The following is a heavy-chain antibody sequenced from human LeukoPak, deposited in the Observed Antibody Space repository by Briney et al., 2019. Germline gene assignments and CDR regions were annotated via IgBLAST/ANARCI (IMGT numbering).Heavy chain of an antibody. V-gene: IGHV3-74*01. J-gene: IGHJ4*02. Sequence: PGGSLRLSCAASGFTFSSYWMHWVRQALGKGLVWVSRINSDGSSTSYADSVKGRFTISRDNAKNTLYLQMNSLRAEDTAVYYCARDVPGWELGGFDYWGQGTLVTVSS. CDR1: GFTFSSYW. CDR3: ARDVPGWELGGFDY. CDR2: INSDGSST. D-gene: IGHD1-26*01.